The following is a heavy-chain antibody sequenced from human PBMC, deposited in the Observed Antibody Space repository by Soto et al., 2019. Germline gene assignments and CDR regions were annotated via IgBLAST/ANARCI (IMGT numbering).Heavy chain of an antibody. J-gene: IGHJ3*02. CDR2: INSDGSST. D-gene: IGHD3-22*01. CDR1: GFTFSSYW. Sequence: GGSLRLSCAASGFTFSSYWMHWVRQAPGKGLVWVSRINSDGSSTSYADSVKGRFTISRDNAKNTLYLQMNSLRAEDTAVYYCARGDYYDSSGPFSDAFDIWGQGTMVTV. CDR3: ARGDYYDSSGPFSDAFDI. V-gene: IGHV3-74*01.